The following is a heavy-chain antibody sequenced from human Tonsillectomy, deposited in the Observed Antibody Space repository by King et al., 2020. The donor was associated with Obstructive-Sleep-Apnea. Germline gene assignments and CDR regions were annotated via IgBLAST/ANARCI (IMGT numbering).Heavy chain of an antibody. V-gene: IGHV1-3*01. CDR1: GYIFPNYA. CDR3: ARGPYSGNYYGAFDV. J-gene: IGHJ3*01. CDR2: INPANGNT. Sequence: QLVQSGAEVKKPGASVKVSCKASGYIFPNYAIHWVRPAPGQRREWMGWINPANGNTRYSQKFQGRVTITRDTSANTAYMELSTLTSEDTAVYYCARGPYSGNYYGAFDVWGQGTRVTVSS. D-gene: IGHD1-26*01.